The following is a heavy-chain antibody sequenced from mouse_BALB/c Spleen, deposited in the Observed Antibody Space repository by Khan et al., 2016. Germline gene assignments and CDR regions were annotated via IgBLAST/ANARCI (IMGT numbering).Heavy chain of an antibody. CDR1: GFTFSDYY. CDR2: ISNGGDNT. D-gene: IGHD1-1*01. V-gene: IGHV5-12*02. J-gene: IGHJ1*01. Sequence: EVELVESGGGLVQPGGSLKLSCATSGFTFSDYYMYWVRQTPEKRLEWVAYISNGGDNTYYPDTVKGRFTISSDNAKNILYLQMRRLQSEDTAMYYCARDLGSDGSPGYFDVWCAGTTVTGSS. CDR3: ARDLGSDGSPGYFDV.